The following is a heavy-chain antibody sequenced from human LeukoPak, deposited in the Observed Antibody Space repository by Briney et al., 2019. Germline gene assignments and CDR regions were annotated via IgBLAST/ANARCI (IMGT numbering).Heavy chain of an antibody. CDR3: ARHGGFTTVVTSDAFDI. CDR2: IWNDGSNK. CDR1: GFTFSTYG. J-gene: IGHJ3*02. V-gene: IGHV3-33*01. Sequence: GGSLRLSCAASGFTFSTYGIHWVRQAPGKGLEWVAVIWNDGSNKFYADSVKGRFTISRDNSKNTLYLQMNSLRAEDTAVYYCARHGGFTTVVTSDAFDIWGQGTMVTVSS. D-gene: IGHD4-23*01.